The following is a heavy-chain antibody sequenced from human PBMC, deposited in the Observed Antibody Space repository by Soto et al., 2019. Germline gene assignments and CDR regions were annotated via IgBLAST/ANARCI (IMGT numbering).Heavy chain of an antibody. CDR3: AKVSISKSSAVTFDS. Sequence: QVQLVESGGGMVQPGTSLRLSCAVSGFTFRTYDMHWVRQAPGRGLEWVAVVSYDATYQNYAESVKGRFTVSRDNSKNTLYLQMNSLRAEDTAVYYCAKVSISKSSAVTFDSWGRGTLVTVSS. V-gene: IGHV3-30*18. CDR2: VSYDATYQ. J-gene: IGHJ4*02. D-gene: IGHD2-15*01. CDR1: GFTFRTYD.